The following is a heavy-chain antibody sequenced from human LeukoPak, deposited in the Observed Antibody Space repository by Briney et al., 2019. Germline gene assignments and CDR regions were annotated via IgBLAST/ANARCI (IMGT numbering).Heavy chain of an antibody. V-gene: IGHV3-64D*06. CDR3: VKDLNGTWSFDY. J-gene: IGHJ4*02. CDR1: GFTFGAYS. Sequence: GGSLRLSCSASGFTFGAYSMHWVRQAPGKGLQYVSPISSNEYDTYYADSVKGRFTISRDNSKNTLFLQMNNLRPEGTAVYYCVKDLNGTWSFDYWGQGTLVTVSS. D-gene: IGHD2-8*01. CDR2: ISSNEYDT.